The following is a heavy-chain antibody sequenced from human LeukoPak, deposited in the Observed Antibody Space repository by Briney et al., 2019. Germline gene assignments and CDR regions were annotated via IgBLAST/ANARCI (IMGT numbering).Heavy chain of an antibody. CDR3: ARLSIVVVPAAIHAFDI. Sequence: PSQTLSLTCTVSGGSISSGDYYWSRIRQPPGKGLEWIGYIYYSGSTYYNPSLKSRVTISVDTSKNQFSLKLSSVTAADTAVYYCARLSIVVVPAAIHAFDIWGQGTMVTVSS. CDR2: IYYSGST. J-gene: IGHJ3*02. V-gene: IGHV4-30-4*08. D-gene: IGHD2-2*01. CDR1: GGSISSGDYY.